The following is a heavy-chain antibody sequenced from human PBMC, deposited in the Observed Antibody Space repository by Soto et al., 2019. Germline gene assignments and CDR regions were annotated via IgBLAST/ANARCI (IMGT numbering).Heavy chain of an antibody. CDR2: SYYSGST. V-gene: IGHV4-31*03. J-gene: IGHJ4*02. Sequence: QVQLQESGPGLVKPSQTLSLTCTVSGGSISSGGYYWSWIRQHPGKGLEWSGYSYYSGSTYYHPPLKSRVTISVDTSKNHFSLKLSSVTAADTAVYYCARSGRLRPISDYYGRPFLDYWGQGTLVTVSS. CDR1: GGSISSGGYY. D-gene: IGHD3-10*01. CDR3: ARSGRLRPISDYYGRPFLDY.